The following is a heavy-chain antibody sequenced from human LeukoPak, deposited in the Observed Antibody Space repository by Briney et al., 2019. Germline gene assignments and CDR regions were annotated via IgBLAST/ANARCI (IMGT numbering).Heavy chain of an antibody. J-gene: IGHJ4*02. D-gene: IGHD1-1*01. CDR1: GFSVGSSGVA. Sequence: SGPTLVNPTETLTLTCTCSGFSVGSSGVAVGWIRQPPGKALEWLGHIYWNDDDRYSTSLGSRLTITRDTSENQVVLTMTNMDPVDTATYYCAHLTTSAYYYDYWGQGTLVTVSS. CDR3: AHLTTSAYYYDY. CDR2: IYWNDDD. V-gene: IGHV2-5*01.